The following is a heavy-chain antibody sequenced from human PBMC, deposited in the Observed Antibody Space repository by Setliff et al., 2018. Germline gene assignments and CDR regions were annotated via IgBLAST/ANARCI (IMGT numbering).Heavy chain of an antibody. CDR3: ASRCGGDY. J-gene: IGHJ4*02. CDR2: IYNSGSA. V-gene: IGHV4-61*01. Sequence: SETLSLTCTVSGASVSSNIYYWSWIRQPPGRGLEWIGCIYNSGSAIYSPSLRSRVTISVDTSKNQFSLQLSSVTAADTAVYYCASRCGGDYWGQGTLVTVSS. CDR1: GASVSSNIYY.